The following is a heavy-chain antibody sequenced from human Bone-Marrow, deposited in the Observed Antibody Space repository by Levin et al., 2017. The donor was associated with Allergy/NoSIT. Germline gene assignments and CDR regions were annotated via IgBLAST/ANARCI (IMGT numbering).Heavy chain of an antibody. CDR3: ARIRRAGVGAGKYFDF. J-gene: IGHJ4*02. CDR2: IDWDDDY. D-gene: IGHD3-10*01. Sequence: SGPTLVKPTQTLTLTCTFSGFSLSTREMCVSWIRQPPGKALEWLALIDWDDDYYYNTSLKTRVTISKDTSKNQVVLTMTNVDPVDTATYYCARIRRAGVGAGKYFDFWGQGTLVTVSS. CDR1: GFSLSTREMC. V-gene: IGHV2-70*01.